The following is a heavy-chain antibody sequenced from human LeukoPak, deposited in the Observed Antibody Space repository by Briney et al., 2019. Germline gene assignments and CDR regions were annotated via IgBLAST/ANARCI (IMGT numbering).Heavy chain of an antibody. CDR1: GNTFSSYF. D-gene: IGHD4-23*01. CDR3: GRVTLYAFDI. Sequence: ASVKLSCKASGNTFSSYFIHWVRQAPGQGLEWMGIISPSGGSTSYAQEFQGRVTMTRDTSTSTVYMELSSLRSEDTAVYYCGRVTLYAFDIWGQGTMVTVSS. CDR2: ISPSGGST. J-gene: IGHJ3*02. V-gene: IGHV1-46*01.